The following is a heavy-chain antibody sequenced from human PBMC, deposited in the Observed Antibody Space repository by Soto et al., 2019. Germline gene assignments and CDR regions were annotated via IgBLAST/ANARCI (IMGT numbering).Heavy chain of an antibody. CDR1: GSTSISSW. J-gene: IGHJ4*02. CDR3: ARDSGSYADY. Sequence: EVQLVEPGGGLVRPGGSLSLSVEASGSTSISSWRPGVRQAPGKGLVGVSRINSDGSSTDYADSVKGRFTISRDNAKNTLYLQMNSLRAEDTAVYYCARDSGSYADYWGQGTLVTVSS. V-gene: IGHV3-74*01. D-gene: IGHD1-26*01. CDR2: INSDGSST.